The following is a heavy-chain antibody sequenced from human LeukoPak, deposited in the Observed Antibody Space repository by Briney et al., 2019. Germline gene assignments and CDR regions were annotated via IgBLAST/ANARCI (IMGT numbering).Heavy chain of an antibody. CDR1: GGSISSHY. V-gene: IGHV4-59*11. CDR2: IYYSGST. Sequence: PSETLSLTCTVSGGSISSHYWSWIRQPPGKGLEWIGYIYYSGSTNYNPSLKSRVTISVDTSKNQFSLKLSSVTAADTAVYYCAREGYYGSGTPGHYYYYMDVWGKGTTVTVSS. D-gene: IGHD3-10*01. CDR3: AREGYYGSGTPGHYYYYMDV. J-gene: IGHJ6*03.